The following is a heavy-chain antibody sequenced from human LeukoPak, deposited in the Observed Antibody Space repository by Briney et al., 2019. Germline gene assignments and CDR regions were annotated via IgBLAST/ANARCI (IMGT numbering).Heavy chain of an antibody. D-gene: IGHD6-19*01. V-gene: IGHV3-9*01. CDR3: AKEYSSGWYYFDY. CDR1: GFTFDDYA. J-gene: IGHJ4*02. Sequence: PGGSLRLSCAASGFTFDDYAMHWVRQAPGKGLEWVSGISWNSGSIGYADSVKGRFTISRDNAKNSLYLQMNSLGAEDTALYYCAKEYSSGWYYFDYWGQGTLVTVSS. CDR2: ISWNSGSI.